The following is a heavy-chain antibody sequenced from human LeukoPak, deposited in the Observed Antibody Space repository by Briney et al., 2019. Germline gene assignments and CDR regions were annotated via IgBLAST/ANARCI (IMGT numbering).Heavy chain of an antibody. CDR2: IYYTET. V-gene: IGHV4-59*02. CDR1: GGSVSNYY. D-gene: IGHD6-13*01. J-gene: IGHJ6*03. Sequence: SETLSLTCTVSGGSVSNYYWSWIRQSPGKGLEWIGYIYYTETSYNPSLKSRVTISADTSKNQFSLKLSSVTAADTAVYYCARVGGVAAAGYYYYMDVWGKGTTVTISS. CDR3: ARVGGVAAAGYYYYMDV.